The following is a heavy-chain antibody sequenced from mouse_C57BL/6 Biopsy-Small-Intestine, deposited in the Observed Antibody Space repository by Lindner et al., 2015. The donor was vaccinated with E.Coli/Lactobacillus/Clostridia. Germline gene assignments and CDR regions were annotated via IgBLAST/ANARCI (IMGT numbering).Heavy chain of an antibody. Sequence: VQLQESGAELVRPGASVKLSCTTSGFNIKDDYIHWVKQRPEQGLEWIGRIDPANGNTKYAPKFQDKATITTDTSSNTANLQFSSLTSEDTAVYYCARGYWFAYWGQGTLVTVSA. J-gene: IGHJ3*01. CDR2: IDPANGNT. CDR3: ARGYWFAY. V-gene: IGHV14-3*01. CDR1: GFNIKDDY. D-gene: IGHD2-2*01.